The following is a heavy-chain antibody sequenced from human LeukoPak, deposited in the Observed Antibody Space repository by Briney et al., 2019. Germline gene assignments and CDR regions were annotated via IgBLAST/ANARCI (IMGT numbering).Heavy chain of an antibody. J-gene: IGHJ4*02. CDR1: GFTFSTYW. CDR2: IKQDGSEK. Sequence: GGSLRLSCAASGFTFSTYWMNWVRQAPGKGLEWVANIKQDGSEKYYVDSVKGRFTISRDNAKNSLYLQMNSLRAEDTAVYYCASPYSSRWYELCYWGQGTLVTVSS. V-gene: IGHV3-7*01. D-gene: IGHD6-13*01. CDR3: ASPYSSRWYELCY.